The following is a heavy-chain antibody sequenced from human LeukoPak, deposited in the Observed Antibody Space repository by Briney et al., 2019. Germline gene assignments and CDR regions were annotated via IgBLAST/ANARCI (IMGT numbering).Heavy chain of an antibody. CDR3: ARMAVAAAGSFDY. J-gene: IGHJ4*02. CDR2: IIPILGIA. V-gene: IGHV1-69*04. CDR1: GGTFSSYA. Sequence: SVKLSCKASGGTFSSYAISWVRQAPGQGLEWIGRIIPILGIANYAQNLQGRVTITADKSTSTAYLQLNSLRSEDTAVYYCARMAVAAAGSFDYWGQGTLVTVSS. D-gene: IGHD6-13*01.